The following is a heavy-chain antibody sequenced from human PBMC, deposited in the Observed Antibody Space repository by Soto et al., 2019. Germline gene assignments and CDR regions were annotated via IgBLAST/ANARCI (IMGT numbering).Heavy chain of an antibody. CDR3: ARGGGYSTSPLDY. CDR1: GFTFTDYW. J-gene: IGHJ4*02. Sequence: EVQLVESGGGLVQPGGSLRLSCAASGFTFTDYWMHWVRQAPGKGLLWVSRVNSGGSSTAYADSVKGRFTISRDNAKNTLYLQMNSLRAEDTAVYYCARGGGYSTSPLDYWGPGTRVNVSS. D-gene: IGHD6-6*01. CDR2: VNSGGSST. V-gene: IGHV3-74*01.